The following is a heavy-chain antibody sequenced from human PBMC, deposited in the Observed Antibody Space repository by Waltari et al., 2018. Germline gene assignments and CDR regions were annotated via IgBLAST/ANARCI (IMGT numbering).Heavy chain of an antibody. Sequence: QPQLQESGPGLVKPSETLSLPCTLSGYSIRSCSYYWGWIRQSPGKGLDWIGSVYYSWSVYSDGKTYQNPSLKGRVTISIDLSKNEFSLKLESVTAADAAVYFCARDQEFYQHWGQGTLVTVSS. J-gene: IGHJ1*01. CDR3: ARDQEFYQH. CDR1: GYSIRSCSYY. CDR2: VYYSWSVYSDGKT. V-gene: IGHV4-39*02.